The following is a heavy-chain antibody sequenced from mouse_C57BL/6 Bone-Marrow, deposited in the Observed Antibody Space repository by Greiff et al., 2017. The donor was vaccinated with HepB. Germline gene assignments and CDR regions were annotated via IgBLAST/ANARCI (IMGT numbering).Heavy chain of an antibody. D-gene: IGHD2-3*01. CDR1: GFTFSSYA. CDR3: ARAGGVCDGYPAWFAC. V-gene: IGHV5-4*03. J-gene: IGHJ3*01. Sequence: EVKLVESGGGLVKPGGSLKLSCAASGFTFSSYAMSWVRQTPEKRLEWVATISAGGSCTDYQDNVKGRFTISRDNATNNLYLEMSQLKSEDTAMYYCARAGGVCDGYPAWFACWGQGTLVTVAA. CDR2: ISAGGSCT.